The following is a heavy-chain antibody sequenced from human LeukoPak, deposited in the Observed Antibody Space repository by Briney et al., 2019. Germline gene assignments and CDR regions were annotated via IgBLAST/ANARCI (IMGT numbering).Heavy chain of an antibody. Sequence: ASVKVSCKASGGTFSIYAISWVRQAPGQGLEWMGGIIPIFGTANYAQKFQGRVTITADESTSTAYMELSSLRSEDTAVYYCAREGPTWDAFDIWGQGTMVTVSS. CDR1: GGTFSIYA. CDR3: AREGPTWDAFDI. V-gene: IGHV1-69*13. D-gene: IGHD3-16*01. J-gene: IGHJ3*02. CDR2: IIPIFGTA.